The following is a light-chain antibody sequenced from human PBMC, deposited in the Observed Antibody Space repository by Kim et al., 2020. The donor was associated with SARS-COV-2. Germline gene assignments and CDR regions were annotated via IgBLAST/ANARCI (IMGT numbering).Light chain of an antibody. CDR2: GAS. V-gene: IGKV3-20*01. J-gene: IGKJ2*01. CDR1: QSVRNNY. CDR3: LHFGGSPIHT. Sequence: IVLTQSPGPLSLSPGERVTLSCRASQSVRNNYLTWYQHKPGQPPRLLIYGASSRAAGIPDRFSGSGSGTDFTLTISRLEPEDFAVYYCLHFGGSPIHTFGQGTKLEI.